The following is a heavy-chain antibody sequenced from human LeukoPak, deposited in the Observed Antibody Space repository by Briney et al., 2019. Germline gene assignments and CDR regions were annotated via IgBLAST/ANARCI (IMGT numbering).Heavy chain of an antibody. V-gene: IGHV4-39*07. J-gene: IGHJ4*02. D-gene: IGHD7-27*01. CDR1: GGSISSSSYY. CDR2: IYYSGST. Sequence: PSETLSLTCTVSGGSISSSSYYWGWIRQPPGKGLEWIGSIYYSGSTYYNPSLKSRVTISVDTPKNQFSLKLSSVTAADTAVYYCARDETGDRVAGPFYYWGQGTLVTVSS. CDR3: ARDETGDRVAGPFYY.